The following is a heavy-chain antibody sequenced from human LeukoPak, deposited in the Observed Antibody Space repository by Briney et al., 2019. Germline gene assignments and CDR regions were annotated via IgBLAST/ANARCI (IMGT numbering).Heavy chain of an antibody. Sequence: GGSLRLSCAASGFTFSTYGMYWVRQAPGKGLEWVAFIRYDGSNKYYADSVKGRFTVSRDNSKNTLYLQMKSLRAEDTAVYYCAKGGGYEAQYYYYYLDVWGKGTTVTISS. CDR1: GFTFSTYG. J-gene: IGHJ6*03. D-gene: IGHD5-12*01. CDR3: AKGGGYEAQYYYYYLDV. CDR2: IRYDGSNK. V-gene: IGHV3-30*02.